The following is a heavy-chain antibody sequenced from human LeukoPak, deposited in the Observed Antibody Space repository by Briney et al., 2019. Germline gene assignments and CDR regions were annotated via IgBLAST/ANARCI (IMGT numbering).Heavy chain of an antibody. CDR3: ARALLGRAFDY. D-gene: IGHD7-27*01. CDR2: IYYSGST. Sequence: SETLSLTCTVSGGSISSYYWSWIRQPPGKALEWIGYIYYSGSTNYNPSLKSRVTLSVDTSKNQFSLKLGSVTAADTAVYYCARALLGRAFDYWGQGTLVTVSS. J-gene: IGHJ4*02. CDR1: GGSISSYY. V-gene: IGHV4-59*01.